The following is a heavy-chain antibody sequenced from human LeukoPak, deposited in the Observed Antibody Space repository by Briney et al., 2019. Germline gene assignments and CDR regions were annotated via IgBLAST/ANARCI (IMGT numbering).Heavy chain of an antibody. CDR1: GFTFSSYS. CDR3: ARGQVIAVAGTFDY. V-gene: IGHV3-7*01. D-gene: IGHD6-19*01. Sequence: GGSLRLSCAASGFTFSSYSMNWVRQAPGKGLDWVANIKQDGSEKYYVDSVKGRFTISRDNAKNSLYLQMNSLRAEDTAVYYCARGQVIAVAGTFDYWGQGTLVTVSS. J-gene: IGHJ4*02. CDR2: IKQDGSEK.